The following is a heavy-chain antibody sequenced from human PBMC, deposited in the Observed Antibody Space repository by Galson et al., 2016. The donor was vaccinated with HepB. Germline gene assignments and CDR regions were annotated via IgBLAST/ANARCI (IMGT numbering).Heavy chain of an antibody. CDR1: GFTFSNHY. D-gene: IGHD3-9*01. V-gene: IGHV3-11*06. Sequence: SLRLSCAASGFTFSNHYMSWIRQAPGKGLEWVAYISSYITYTNYADSVRGRFTISRDNAKNSLYLQMNSLRPEDTAVYYCARGVRNRYDFLTTNSYEPFDIWGHGTMVTVSS. CDR3: ARGVRNRYDFLTTNSYEPFDI. J-gene: IGHJ3*02. CDR2: ISSYITYT.